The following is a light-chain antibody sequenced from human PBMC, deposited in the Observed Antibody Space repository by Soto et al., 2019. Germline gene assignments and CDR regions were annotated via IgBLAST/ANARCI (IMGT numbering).Light chain of an antibody. CDR3: QQYNDWPIT. CDR2: GAS. CDR1: QSISGN. V-gene: IGKV3-15*01. J-gene: IGKJ5*01. Sequence: EIVMTQSPDTLSVSPGEVATLSCRASQSISGNLAWFQQKPGQAPRLLFSGASTRAPGVPVRFSASGSGTDFTLTISSLQSEDFVAYYCQQYNDWPITFGQGTRLDI.